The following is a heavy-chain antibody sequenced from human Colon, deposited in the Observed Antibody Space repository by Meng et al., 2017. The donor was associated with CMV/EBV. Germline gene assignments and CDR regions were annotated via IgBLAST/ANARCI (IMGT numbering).Heavy chain of an antibody. D-gene: IGHD3-3*01. CDR2: ISIQGTTT. CDR1: GFSLSTYW. Sequence: GGSLRLSCVASGFSLSTYWMHWVRQAPGKGLVWVSRISIQGTTTTYADSVRGRFTISRDSAKNTVYLQMNSLRDEDTAMYYFARGMLESRTDAFDVWGQGTMVTVSS. V-gene: IGHV3-74*01. CDR3: ARGMLESRTDAFDV. J-gene: IGHJ3*01.